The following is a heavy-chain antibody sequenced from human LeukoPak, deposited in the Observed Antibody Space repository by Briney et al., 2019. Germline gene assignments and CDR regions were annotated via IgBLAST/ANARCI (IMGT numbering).Heavy chain of an antibody. V-gene: IGHV3-30*04. Sequence: PGRSLRLSCAASGFTFNNYAMFWVRQAPGKGLDWVAGISYDGNNKYYADSVKGRFTISRDNSKNTLYVQMHSLRAEDTAVYFCARAYDYGSKLYYFDFWGQGTLVTVSS. CDR1: GFTFNNYA. CDR3: ARAYDYGSKLYYFDF. D-gene: IGHD4-17*01. CDR2: ISYDGNNK. J-gene: IGHJ4*02.